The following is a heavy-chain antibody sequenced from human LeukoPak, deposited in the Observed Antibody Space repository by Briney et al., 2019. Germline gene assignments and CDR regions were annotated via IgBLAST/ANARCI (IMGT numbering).Heavy chain of an antibody. Sequence: GRTLRLFCAVSVLIFTKYCMSWVRQPPGKALELVVNKKQDRSEKYYVDSVKGRFTTSRDNAKNALYLQMNSLRAEDTAVYYCARVRYYDSSGEDYYYYYMDVWGIGATVTISS. V-gene: IGHV3-7*01. D-gene: IGHD3-22*01. J-gene: IGHJ6*03. CDR3: ARVRYYDSSGEDYYYYYMDV. CDR1: VLIFTKYC. CDR2: KKQDRSEK.